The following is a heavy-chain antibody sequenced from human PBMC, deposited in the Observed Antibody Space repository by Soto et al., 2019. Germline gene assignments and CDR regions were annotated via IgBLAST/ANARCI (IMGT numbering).Heavy chain of an antibody. D-gene: IGHD6-19*01. Sequence: GGSLRLSCAASGFTFSSYGMHWVRQAPGKGLEWVAVIWYDGSNKYYADSVKGRFTISRDNSKNTLYLQMNSLRAEDTAVYYCARVSHRIAVADYWGQGTLVTVSS. V-gene: IGHV3-33*01. J-gene: IGHJ4*02. CDR1: GFTFSSYG. CDR2: IWYDGSNK. CDR3: ARVSHRIAVADY.